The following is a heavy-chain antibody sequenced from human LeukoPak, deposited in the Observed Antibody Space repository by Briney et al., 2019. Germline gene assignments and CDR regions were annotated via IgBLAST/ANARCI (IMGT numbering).Heavy chain of an antibody. Sequence: SETLSLTCAVSGGSISSSNWWSWVRQPPGKGLEWIGSFYYSGNTYYNPSLKSRVTISVDTSKNEFSLKLRSVTAADTAVYYCARTAGIAVAGSRQYFDYWGQGMLVTVSS. J-gene: IGHJ4*02. V-gene: IGHV4-39*01. CDR1: GGSISSSNW. CDR3: ARTAGIAVAGSRQYFDY. D-gene: IGHD6-19*01. CDR2: FYYSGNT.